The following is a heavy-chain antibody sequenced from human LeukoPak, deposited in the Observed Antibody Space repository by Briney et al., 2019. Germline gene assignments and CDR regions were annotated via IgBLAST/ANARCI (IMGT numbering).Heavy chain of an antibody. V-gene: IGHV1-24*01. CDR1: GDSLTDLN. CDR3: ATRGGDFWSGFEN. J-gene: IGHJ4*02. CDR2: FDPEQAKT. D-gene: IGHD3-3*01. Sequence: ASVKVSCKVSGDSLTDLNIQWVRQAPGKGLECLGGFDPEQAKTIYAQNFQGRVTMTEDASTDTAYMELNSLKSEVTAVYYCATRGGDFWSGFENWGQGTLVTVSS.